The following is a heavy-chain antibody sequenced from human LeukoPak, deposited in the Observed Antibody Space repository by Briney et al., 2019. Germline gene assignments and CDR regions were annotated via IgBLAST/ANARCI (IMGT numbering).Heavy chain of an antibody. CDR1: GFTFSSYW. D-gene: IGHD3-10*01. CDR3: VKEWYGVVAFDV. Sequence: PGGSLRLSCAASGFTFSSYWMHWVRQAPGKGLVWVSRINSDGSSTSYADSVKGRFTISRDNSRNTLYLQMNRLTTEDTAVYYCVKEWYGVVAFDVWGQGTTVTVSS. J-gene: IGHJ3*01. CDR2: INSDGSST. V-gene: IGHV3-74*01.